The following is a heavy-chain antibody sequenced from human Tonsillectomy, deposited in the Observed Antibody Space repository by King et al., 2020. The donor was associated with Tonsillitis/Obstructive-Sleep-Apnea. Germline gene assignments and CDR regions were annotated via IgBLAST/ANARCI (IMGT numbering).Heavy chain of an antibody. CDR1: GLTFSDHY. V-gene: IGHV3-72*01. J-gene: IGHJ6*03. CDR2: SRNKANSYAT. D-gene: IGHD2-2*01. Sequence: VQLVESGGGLVQPGGSLRLSCAASGLTFSDHYMDWVRQAPGKGLEWVGRSRNKANSYATEYAASVKGRFSISRDDSSNAVYLQMNSLKTEDTAVYYCTRKRAASCMDVWGKGTMVTVSS. CDR3: TRKRAASCMDV.